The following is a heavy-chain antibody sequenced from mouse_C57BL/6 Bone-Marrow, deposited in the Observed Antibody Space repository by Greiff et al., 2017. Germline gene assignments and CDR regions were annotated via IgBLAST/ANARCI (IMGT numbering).Heavy chain of an antibody. CDR1: GYTFTSYG. J-gene: IGHJ3*01. D-gene: IGHD2-3*01. CDR2: IYPRSGNT. V-gene: IGHV1-81*01. Sequence: QVQLQQSGAELARPGASVKLSCKASGYTFTSYGISWVKQRTGQGLEWIGEIYPRSGNTYYNEKFKGKATLTADKSSSTAYMELRSLTSEDSAVYFCARQGDGYYLVAWFAYWGQGTLVTVSA. CDR3: ARQGDGYYLVAWFAY.